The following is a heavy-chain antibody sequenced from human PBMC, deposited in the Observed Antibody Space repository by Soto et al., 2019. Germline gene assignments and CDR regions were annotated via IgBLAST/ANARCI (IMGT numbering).Heavy chain of an antibody. D-gene: IGHD1-1*01. V-gene: IGHV4-34*01. Sequence: SETLSLTCAVYGGSFSGYYWIWIRQPPGKGLEWIGEINHSGSTNYNPSLKSRVTISVDTSKNQFSLKLSSVTAADTAVYYCAGTGTYYYYYGMDVWGQGTTVTVSS. J-gene: IGHJ6*02. CDR2: INHSGST. CDR1: GGSFSGYY. CDR3: AGTGTYYYYYGMDV.